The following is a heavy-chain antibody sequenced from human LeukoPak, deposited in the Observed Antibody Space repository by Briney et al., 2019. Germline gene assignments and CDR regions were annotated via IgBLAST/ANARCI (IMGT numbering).Heavy chain of an antibody. CDR2: IWYDGSNK. J-gene: IGHJ4*02. V-gene: IGHV3-33*01. D-gene: IGHD6-13*01. Sequence: GGSLRLSCAASGFTFSSHGMHWVRQAPGKGLGWVAVIWYDGSNKYYADSVKGRFTISKDNSKSTLYLQMNSLRAEDTAVYYCARDLEGSSWFGYWGQGTLVTVSS. CDR3: ARDLEGSSWFGY. CDR1: GFTFSSHG.